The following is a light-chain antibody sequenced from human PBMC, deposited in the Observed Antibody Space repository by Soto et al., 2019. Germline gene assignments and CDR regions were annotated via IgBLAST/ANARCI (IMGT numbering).Light chain of an antibody. V-gene: IGLV1-44*01. CDR2: INN. Sequence: QSVLTQPPSASGTPGQRVTISCSGGSANIGTNAVNWYKQLPGTAPKLLIYINNQRPSGVPDPFSCSKSGTAASLAISVLQSEDEADYYCAAWDDSLNAYVFGTGTKLTVL. CDR3: AAWDDSLNAYV. J-gene: IGLJ1*01. CDR1: SANIGTNA.